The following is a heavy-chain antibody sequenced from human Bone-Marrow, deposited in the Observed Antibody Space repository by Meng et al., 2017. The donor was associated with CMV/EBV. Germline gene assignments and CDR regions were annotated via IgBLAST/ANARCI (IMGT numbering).Heavy chain of an antibody. CDR1: GHTFTAYY. Sequence: ASVKVSCKASGHTFTAYYMHWMRQAPGQGLEWMGWINPNSGGTNYAQKFQGRVTMTRDTSISTAYMELSRLRSDDTAVYYCARSPVVPHWFDPWGQGTLVTVSS. CDR3: ARSPVVPHWFDP. V-gene: IGHV1-2*02. D-gene: IGHD2-2*01. J-gene: IGHJ5*02. CDR2: INPNSGGT.